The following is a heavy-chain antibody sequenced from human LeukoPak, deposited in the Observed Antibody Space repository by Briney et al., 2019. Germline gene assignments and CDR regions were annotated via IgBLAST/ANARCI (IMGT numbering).Heavy chain of an antibody. CDR3: ARIRDGYNDAYDI. V-gene: IGHV1-2*02. CDR2: IKPNSGDT. CDR1: GYTFTGYY. J-gene: IGHJ3*02. Sequence: GASVKVSCKASGYTFTGYYIHWVRQAPGQGLEWMGWIKPNSGDTNYAQKFQGRVTMTRDTSISTVHMELSRLRSEDTAIYYCARIRDGYNDAYDIWGQGTVVTVPS. D-gene: IGHD5-24*01.